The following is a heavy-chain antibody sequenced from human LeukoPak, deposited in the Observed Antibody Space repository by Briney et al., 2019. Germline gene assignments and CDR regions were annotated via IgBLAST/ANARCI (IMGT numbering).Heavy chain of an antibody. J-gene: IGHJ5*02. Sequence: PSETLSLTCTVCGVSISSSDYYWGWLRQPPGKGLEWIRSIYYGGSTHYNPSLKSRVTISVDTSMNQFSLKLSFVTTADTAVYYCARALGYCSGGSCTRGYNWFDPWGQGTLVTVPS. CDR1: GVSISSSDYY. D-gene: IGHD2-15*01. CDR3: ARALGYCSGGSCTRGYNWFDP. V-gene: IGHV4-39*01. CDR2: IYYGGST.